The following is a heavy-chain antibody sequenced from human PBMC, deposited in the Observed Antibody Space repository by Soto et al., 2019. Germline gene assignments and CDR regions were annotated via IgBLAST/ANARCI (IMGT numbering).Heavy chain of an antibody. CDR3: ARDGTESAEYSSSSPPYYSYGMEV. CDR1: GDSVSSNSAA. CDR2: TYYRSKWYN. D-gene: IGHD6-6*01. V-gene: IGHV6-1*01. Sequence: QTLSLTCAISGDSVSSNSAAWNCIRQSPSRGLEWLGRTYYRSKWYNDYAVSVKSRITINPDTSKNQFSLQLNSVTPEETAVYYCARDGTESAEYSSSSPPYYSYGMEVWGEGTTVTVSS. J-gene: IGHJ6*04.